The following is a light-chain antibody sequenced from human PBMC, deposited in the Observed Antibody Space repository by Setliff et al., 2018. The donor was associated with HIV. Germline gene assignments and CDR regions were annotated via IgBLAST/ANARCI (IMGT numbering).Light chain of an antibody. CDR2: DVS. Sequence: QSVLTQPRSVSGSPGQSVTISCTGTSSDVGGYNYVSWYPQHPGKTPKLMIYDVSKRPSGVPDRFSGSKYGNAASLTISGLQAEDEADYYCCSYAGSYTYVFGTGTKV. J-gene: IGLJ1*01. CDR3: CSYAGSYTYV. V-gene: IGLV2-11*01. CDR1: SSDVGGYNY.